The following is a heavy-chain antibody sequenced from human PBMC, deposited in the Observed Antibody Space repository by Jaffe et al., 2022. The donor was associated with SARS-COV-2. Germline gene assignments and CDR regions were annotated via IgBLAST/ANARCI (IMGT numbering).Heavy chain of an antibody. J-gene: IGHJ3*01. Sequence: QVQLVESGGGVVQPGRSLRLSCAASGFTFSNYGMHWVRQAPGKGLEWVAVISFDGSNRYYADSVKGRFTISRDNSKMYLQMNGLRAEDTAVYYCAKAPTDSSGWYTPGTFDVWGQGTMVTVSS. CDR3: AKAPTDSSGWYTPGTFDV. CDR1: GFTFSNYG. D-gene: IGHD6-19*01. CDR2: ISFDGSNR. V-gene: IGHV3-30*18.